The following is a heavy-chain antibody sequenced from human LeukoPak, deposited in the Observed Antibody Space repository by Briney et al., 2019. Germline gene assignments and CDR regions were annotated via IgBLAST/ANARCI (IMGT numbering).Heavy chain of an antibody. CDR2: ISAYNGNT. CDR3: ARGGYCSSTSCRPPYFQH. D-gene: IGHD2-2*01. J-gene: IGHJ1*01. V-gene: IGHV1-18*01. CDR1: GYTFTSYG. Sequence: GASVTVSCKASGYTFTSYGISWVRQAPGQGLEWMGWISAYNGNTNYAQKLQGRVTMTTDTSTSTAYMELRSLRSDDTAVYYCARGGYCSSTSCRPPYFQHWGQGTLVTVSS.